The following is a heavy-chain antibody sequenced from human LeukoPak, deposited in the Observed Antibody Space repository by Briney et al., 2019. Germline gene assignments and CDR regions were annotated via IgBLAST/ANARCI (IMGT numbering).Heavy chain of an antibody. V-gene: IGHV3-48*02. Sequence: GGSLRLSCATSGFTFSNYGMSWVRQAPGKGLEWISYISTRSGTIYYADSVKGRFTISRDNAKNSLYLQMNSLRDEDTAVYYCARDGPLDYWGQGTLVTVSS. CDR1: GFTFSNYG. CDR2: ISTRSGTI. CDR3: ARDGPLDY. J-gene: IGHJ4*02.